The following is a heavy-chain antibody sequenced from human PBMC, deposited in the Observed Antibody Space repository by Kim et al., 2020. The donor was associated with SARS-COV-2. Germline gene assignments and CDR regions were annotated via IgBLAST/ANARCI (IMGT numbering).Heavy chain of an antibody. CDR2: ISRDGSTT. Sequence: GGSLRLSCAASGFTFSSYWMHWVRQAPGKGLVWVSHISRDGSTTAYADSMKGRFTISRDNAKNTLYLQMNSLRAEDTAVYYCAGYGSGNYVNAWGQGTLVTVST. D-gene: IGHD3-10*01. CDR1: GFTFSSYW. J-gene: IGHJ5*02. CDR3: AGYGSGNYVNA. V-gene: IGHV3-74*03.